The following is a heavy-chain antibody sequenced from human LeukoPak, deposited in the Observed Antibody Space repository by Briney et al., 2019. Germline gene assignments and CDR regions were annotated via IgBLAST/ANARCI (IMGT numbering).Heavy chain of an antibody. CDR1: GHTFTSYD. Sequence: ASVKVSCKASGHTFTSYDINWVRQATGQGLEWMGWVNPNSGNTGYAQKFQGRVTMTRNTSISTAYMELSSLRSEDTAVYYCARGQDIVVVVAAGNNWFDPWGQGTLVTVSS. CDR2: VNPNSGNT. D-gene: IGHD2-15*01. CDR3: ARGQDIVVVVAAGNNWFDP. J-gene: IGHJ5*02. V-gene: IGHV1-8*01.